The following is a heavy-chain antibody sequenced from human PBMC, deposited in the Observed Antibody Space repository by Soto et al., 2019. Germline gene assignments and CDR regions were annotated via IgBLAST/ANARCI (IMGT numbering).Heavy chain of an antibody. CDR1: GGTFSSYA. CDR3: ARVQQDTYYYDSSGGYYFDY. CDR2: IIPIFGTA. Sequence: ASVKVSCKASGGTFSSYAISWVRQAPGQGLEWMGGIIPIFGTANYAQKFQGRVTITADESTSTAYMELSSLRSEDTAVYYCARVQQDTYYYDSSGGYYFDYWGQGTLVTVSS. D-gene: IGHD3-22*01. V-gene: IGHV1-69*13. J-gene: IGHJ4*02.